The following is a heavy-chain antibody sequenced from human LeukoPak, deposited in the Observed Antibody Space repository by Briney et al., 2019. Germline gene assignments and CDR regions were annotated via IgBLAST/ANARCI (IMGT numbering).Heavy chain of an antibody. Sequence: AGGSLRLSCVASGFTFSSSWMSWVRQAPGKGLECVANIKQDGSDRNYVDSVKGRFTISRDNAKSSLSLQMNSLRVEDTAVYYCARGFSAAAWGQGTLVTVSS. V-gene: IGHV3-7*04. J-gene: IGHJ4*02. CDR1: GFTFSSSW. CDR2: IKQDGSDR. D-gene: IGHD3-10*01. CDR3: ARGFSAAA.